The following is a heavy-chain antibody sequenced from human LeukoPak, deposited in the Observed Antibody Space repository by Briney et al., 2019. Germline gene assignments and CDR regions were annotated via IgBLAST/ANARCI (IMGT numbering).Heavy chain of an antibody. D-gene: IGHD6-13*01. CDR2: ISSSSTYI. Sequence: GGSLRLSCAASGFTFSHYHMNWVRQAPGKGLEWVSSISSSSTYIFYADSLKGRFTISRDDAKNSLYLQINSLRAEDTAVYYCARGYSSSPYYYYYYMDVWGKGTTVTVSS. CDR1: GFTFSHYH. V-gene: IGHV3-21*01. J-gene: IGHJ6*03. CDR3: ARGYSSSPYYYYYYMDV.